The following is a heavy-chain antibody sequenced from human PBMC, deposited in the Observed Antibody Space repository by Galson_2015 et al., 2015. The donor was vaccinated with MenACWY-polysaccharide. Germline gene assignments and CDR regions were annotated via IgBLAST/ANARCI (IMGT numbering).Heavy chain of an antibody. CDR3: ASSNSGGSFHYYNGMDV. Sequence: SLRLSCAASGFTFSSYGMTWVRQAPGKGLEWVSTISESGGSTYYADSVKGRFTISRDNSKNTLYLQMNSLRAEDTAVYYCASSNSGGSFHYYNGMDVWGQGTTVTVSS. CDR1: GFTFSSYG. J-gene: IGHJ6*02. D-gene: IGHD2-15*01. V-gene: IGHV3-23*01. CDR2: ISESGGST.